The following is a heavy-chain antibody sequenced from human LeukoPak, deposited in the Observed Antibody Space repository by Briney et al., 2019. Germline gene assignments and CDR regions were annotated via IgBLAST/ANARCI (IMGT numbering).Heavy chain of an antibody. CDR1: GGSISSGDYY. Sequence: SETLSLTCTVSGGSISSGDYYGSWIRQPPGKGLEWIGHIYYSGSTYYNPSLKSRVTISVDTSKNHFSQKLSSVTAADTAVYYCARHDRDYSSYFDYWGQGTLVTVSS. J-gene: IGHJ4*02. CDR3: ARHDRDYSSYFDY. CDR2: IYYSGST. D-gene: IGHD2-21*01. V-gene: IGHV4-30-4*01.